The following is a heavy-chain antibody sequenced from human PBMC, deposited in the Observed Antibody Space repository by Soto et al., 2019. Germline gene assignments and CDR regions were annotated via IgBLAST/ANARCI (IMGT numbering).Heavy chain of an antibody. CDR3: AKEQLAMTVVVADYFDS. Sequence: QVQLVESGGGVVQPGKSLRLSCAASGFTFSTYGIHWVRQAPGKGLEWVALISYDGGSKYYGDSVKGRLIISRDNSHNTVSLQMNSLRADDTAVYFCAKEQLAMTVVVADYFDSWGQGTLVTVSS. CDR2: ISYDGGSK. J-gene: IGHJ4*02. CDR1: GFTFSTYG. V-gene: IGHV3-30*18. D-gene: IGHD3-22*01.